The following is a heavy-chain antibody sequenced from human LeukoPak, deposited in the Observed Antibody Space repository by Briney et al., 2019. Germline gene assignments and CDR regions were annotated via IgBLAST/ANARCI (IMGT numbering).Heavy chain of an antibody. J-gene: IGHJ3*02. CDR1: GGTFSSYA. CDR2: IIPILGIA. V-gene: IGHV1-69*04. Sequence: SVKVSCKASGGTFSSYAISWVRQAPGQGLEWMGRIIPILGIANYAQKFQGRVTITADKSTSTAYMELSSLRSEDTAVYYCARDGVRGAFDIWGQGTMVTVSS. CDR3: ARDGVRGAFDI. D-gene: IGHD1-1*01.